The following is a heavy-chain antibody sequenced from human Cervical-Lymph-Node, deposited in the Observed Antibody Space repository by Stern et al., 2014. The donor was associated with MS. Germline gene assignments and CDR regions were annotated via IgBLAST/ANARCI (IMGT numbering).Heavy chain of an antibody. V-gene: IGHV1-69*01. D-gene: IGHD1-26*01. Sequence: DQLVESGAEVKKPGSSVKVSCNVSGDTFSSYILNWVRQAPGQGLEWMGGIIPIFATTTYSQRFQGKVTITADGSTSTSYLEVSSLTSEDTAVYYCAREGIPGAGGTFDNWGQGTLVIVSS. CDR2: IIPIFATT. CDR3: AREGIPGAGGTFDN. J-gene: IGHJ4*02. CDR1: GDTFSSYI.